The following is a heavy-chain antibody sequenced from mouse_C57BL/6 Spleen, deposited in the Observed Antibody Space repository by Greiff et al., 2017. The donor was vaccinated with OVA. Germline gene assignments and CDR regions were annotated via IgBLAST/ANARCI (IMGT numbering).Heavy chain of an antibody. J-gene: IGHJ3*01. Sequence: EVKLMESGEGFVKPGGSLKLSCAASGFTFSSYAMSWVRQTPEKRLEWVAYISSGGDYIYYADTVKGRFTISRDNARNTLYLQMSSLKSEDTAMYYCTITGTGSWFAYWGQGTLVTVSA. CDR2: ISSGGDYI. V-gene: IGHV5-9-1*02. D-gene: IGHD4-1*01. CDR3: TITGTGSWFAY. CDR1: GFTFSSYA.